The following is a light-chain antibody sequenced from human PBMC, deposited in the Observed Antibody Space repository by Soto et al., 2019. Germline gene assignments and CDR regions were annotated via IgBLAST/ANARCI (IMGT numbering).Light chain of an antibody. CDR3: QQYNKWPPLT. V-gene: IGKV3-15*01. Sequence: EIVMTQSPATLSVSPGERATLSCRASQSASINLAWYQQKPGQAPRLLIYGASTRATGIPARFSGSGSGTEFTLTISSLQSEDFAVYYCQQYNKWPPLTFGGGTKVEIK. CDR1: QSASIN. CDR2: GAS. J-gene: IGKJ4*01.